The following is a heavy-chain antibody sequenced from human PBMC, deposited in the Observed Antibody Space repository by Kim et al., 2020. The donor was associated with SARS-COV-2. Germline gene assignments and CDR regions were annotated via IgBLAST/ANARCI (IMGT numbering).Heavy chain of an antibody. CDR3: ARDSLSGSYPQDDAFDI. J-gene: IGHJ3*02. V-gene: IGHV4-4*02. D-gene: IGHD1-26*01. Sequence: SETLSLTCAVSGGSISSSNWWSWVRQPPGKGLEWIGEIYHSGSTNYNPSLKSRVTISVDKSKNQFSLKLSSVTAADTAVYYCARDSLSGSYPQDDAFDIWGHGTMVTVSS. CDR1: GGSISSSNW. CDR2: IYHSGST.